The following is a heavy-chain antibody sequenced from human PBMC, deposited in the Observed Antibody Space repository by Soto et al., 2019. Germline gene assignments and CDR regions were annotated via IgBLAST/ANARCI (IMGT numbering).Heavy chain of an antibody. CDR2: IYTSGST. Sequence: PSETLSLTCSVSGTSVSNYYWSWIRQPAGKGLEHIGRIYTSGSTSYNPSLKSRVTMSMDTSQTQIYLNLTSVTAADTAAYYCARGGIQLSYAFDYWGQGIQVTVSS. J-gene: IGHJ4*02. CDR1: GTSVSNYY. D-gene: IGHD5-18*01. CDR3: ARGGIQLSYAFDY. V-gene: IGHV4-4*07.